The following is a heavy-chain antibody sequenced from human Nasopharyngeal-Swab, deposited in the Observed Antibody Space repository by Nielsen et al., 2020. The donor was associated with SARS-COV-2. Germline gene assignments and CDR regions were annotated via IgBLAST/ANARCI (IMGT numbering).Heavy chain of an antibody. CDR2: IYYSGST. V-gene: IGHV4-39*07. CDR1: GGSISSSSNY. CDR3: VGSSWYGDYYYYYGMDV. D-gene: IGHD6-13*01. Sequence: SETLSLTCTVSGGSISSSSNYWGWIRQPPGKGLEWIGSIYYSGSTYYNPSLKSRVTISVDTSKNQFSLKLSSVTAADTAVYYCVGSSWYGDYYYYYGMDVWGQGTPVTVSS. J-gene: IGHJ6*02.